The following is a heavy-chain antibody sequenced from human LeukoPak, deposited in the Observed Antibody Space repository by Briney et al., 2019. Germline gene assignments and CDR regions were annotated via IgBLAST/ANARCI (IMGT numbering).Heavy chain of an antibody. CDR1: GFTFDDYT. V-gene: IGHV3-43*01. J-gene: IGHJ5*02. D-gene: IGHD3-9*01. CDR3: AKDGGLRYFDWLSFDP. Sequence: PGGSLRLSCAASGFTFDDYTMHWVRQAPGKGLEWVSLISWDGGSTYYADSVKGRFTISRDNSKNSLYLQMNSLRTEDTALYYCAKDGGLRYFDWLSFDPWGQGTLVTVPS. CDR2: ISWDGGST.